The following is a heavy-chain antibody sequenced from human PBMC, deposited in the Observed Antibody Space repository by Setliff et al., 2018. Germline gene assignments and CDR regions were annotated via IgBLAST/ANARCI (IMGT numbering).Heavy chain of an antibody. D-gene: IGHD4-17*01. V-gene: IGHV4-38-2*02. CDR1: GYSISSGYY. CDR2: IYHNGNS. J-gene: IGHJ3*02. Sequence: SETLSLTCSVSGYSISSGYYWGWIRQPPGKGLEWIGSIYHNGNSYYNPSLKSRVTISVDTSKNQLSLKLGSVTAADTAVYYCARDPLTTNRRRAFDIWGRGTMVTVSS. CDR3: ARDPLTTNRRRAFDI.